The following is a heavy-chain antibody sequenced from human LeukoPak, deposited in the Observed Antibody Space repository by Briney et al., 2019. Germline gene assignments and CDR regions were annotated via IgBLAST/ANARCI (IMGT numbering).Heavy chain of an antibody. V-gene: IGHV3-23*01. D-gene: IGHD2-2*01. J-gene: IGHJ6*02. CDR3: AKGTITYQYYYGMSV. CDR2: ISGSGGST. Sequence: GGSLRLSCAASGFTFSSYAMSWVRQAPGKGLEWVSAISGSGGSTYYADSAKGRFTISRDNSENTLYLQMNSLRAEDTAVYYCAKGTITYQYYYGMSVWGQGSTVTVSS. CDR1: GFTFSSYA.